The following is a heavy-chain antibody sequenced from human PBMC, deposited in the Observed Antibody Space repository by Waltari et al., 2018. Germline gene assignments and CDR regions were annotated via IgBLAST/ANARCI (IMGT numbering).Heavy chain of an antibody. V-gene: IGHV1-2*02. Sequence: QVQLVQSGAEVKKPGASVKVSCKASGYTFTGYYMHWVRQAPGQGLEWMGWVNPKRCGTNSAPKFQGRVTMTRDTSISTAYMGLSRLRSDDTAVYYCARVGSSENWFDPWGQGTLVTVSS. CDR2: VNPKRCGT. CDR1: GYTFTGYY. J-gene: IGHJ5*02. CDR3: ARVGSSENWFDP. D-gene: IGHD1-26*01.